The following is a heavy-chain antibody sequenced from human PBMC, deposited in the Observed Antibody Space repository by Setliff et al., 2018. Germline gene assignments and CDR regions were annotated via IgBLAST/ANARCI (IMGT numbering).Heavy chain of an antibody. CDR2: ISGSGGST. CDR1: GFTFSSYA. J-gene: IGHJ6*02. D-gene: IGHD2-21*02. CDR3: ARNWATAQHYYYGMDV. Sequence: GSLRLSCAASGFTFSSYAMSWVRQAPGKGLEWVSAISGSGGSTYYADSVKGRFTISRDNSKSTLYLQMNSLRAEDTAVYYCARNWATAQHYYYGMDVWGQGTTVTVSS. V-gene: IGHV3-23*01.